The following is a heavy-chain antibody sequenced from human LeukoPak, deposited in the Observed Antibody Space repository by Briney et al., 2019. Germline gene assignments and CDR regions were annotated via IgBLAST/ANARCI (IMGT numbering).Heavy chain of an antibody. CDR3: ARLVVVAATEYFQH. Sequence: PSETLSLTCTVSGGSISSSSYYWGWTRQPPGKGLEWIGSIYYSGSTYYNPSLKSRVTISVDTSKNQFSLKLSSVTAADTAVYYCARLVVVAATEYFQHWGQGTLVTVSS. CDR2: IYYSGST. V-gene: IGHV4-39*01. CDR1: GGSISSSSYY. D-gene: IGHD2-15*01. J-gene: IGHJ1*01.